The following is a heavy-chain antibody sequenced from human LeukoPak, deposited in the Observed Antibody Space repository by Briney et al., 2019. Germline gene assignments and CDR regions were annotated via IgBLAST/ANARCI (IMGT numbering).Heavy chain of an antibody. V-gene: IGHV3-48*04. J-gene: IGHJ4*02. CDR3: ARAAGYYFDY. CDR2: ITSTSGNM. CDR1: GFTFKSYS. Sequence: GGSLRLSCAASGFTFKSYSMNWVRQAPGKGLEWVAFITSTSGNMFYADSVKGRFTISRDNAKNSLYLQMDSLRAEDTAVYYCARAAGYYFDYWGQGSLVTVSS.